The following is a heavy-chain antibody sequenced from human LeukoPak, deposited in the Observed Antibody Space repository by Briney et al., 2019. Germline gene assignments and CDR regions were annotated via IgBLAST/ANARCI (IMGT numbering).Heavy chain of an antibody. CDR1: GFIFNNAW. CDR2: IKSKTDGGTT. Sequence: GGSLRLSCAGSGFIFNNAWMSWVRQAPGKGLEWVGRIKSKTDGGTTDYAAPVKGRFTISRDDSKNALYLQMSSLKTEDTAVYYCTTEERYCSGGSCRRAIYGMDVWGQGTTVTVSS. D-gene: IGHD2-15*01. V-gene: IGHV3-15*01. J-gene: IGHJ6*02. CDR3: TTEERYCSGGSCRRAIYGMDV.